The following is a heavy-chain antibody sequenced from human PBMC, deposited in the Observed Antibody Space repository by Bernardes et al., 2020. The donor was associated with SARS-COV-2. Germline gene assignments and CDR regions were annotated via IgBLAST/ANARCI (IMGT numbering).Heavy chain of an antibody. CDR1: GFSLFTRGVG. V-gene: IGHV2-5*02. CDR3: VHTPNDYGGTPLDY. Sequence: SGPTLVKPTQTLTLTCTFSGFSLFTRGVGVGWVRQPPGKALEWLALIFWDNDKRYSPSLKSRLTVTKDTSKNQVLLTMTNIDPVDTATYYCVHTPNDYGGTPLDYWGQGTLVTVSS. CDR2: IFWDNDK. J-gene: IGHJ4*02. D-gene: IGHD4-17*01.